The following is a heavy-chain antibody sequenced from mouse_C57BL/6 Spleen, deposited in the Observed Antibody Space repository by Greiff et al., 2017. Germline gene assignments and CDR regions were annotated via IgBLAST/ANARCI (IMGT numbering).Heavy chain of an antibody. CDR3: ADGIYYDYGGFAY. J-gene: IGHJ3*01. CDR2: IYPRDGST. D-gene: IGHD2-4*01. V-gene: IGHV1-78*01. Sequence: VKLQESDAELVKPGASVKISCKVSGYTFTDHTIHWMKQRPEQGLEWIGYIYPRDGSTKYNEKFKGKATLTADKSSSTAYMQLNSLTSEDSAVYFCADGIYYDYGGFAYWGKGTLVTVSA. CDR1: GYTFTDHT.